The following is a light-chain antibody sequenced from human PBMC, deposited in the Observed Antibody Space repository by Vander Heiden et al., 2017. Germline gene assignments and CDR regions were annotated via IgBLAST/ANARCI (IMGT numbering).Light chain of an antibody. V-gene: IGLV3-25*03. J-gene: IGLJ2*01. CDR2: KDS. CDR1: ALPKQY. CDR3: QSLDRSATVR. Sequence: SYELTQPPSVSVSPGQTARITCSGDALPKQYGCWYQQKPGQAPVWGRYKDSERPSGIPERLSGSTSGKKVTLTITGVQAEDESDDDCQSLDRSATVRFGGGTKLTVL.